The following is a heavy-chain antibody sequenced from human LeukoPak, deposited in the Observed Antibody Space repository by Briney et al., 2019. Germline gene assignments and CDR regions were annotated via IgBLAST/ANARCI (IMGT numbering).Heavy chain of an antibody. J-gene: IGHJ5*02. V-gene: IGHV4-30-4*01. CDR2: MYYSGST. D-gene: IGHD3-22*01. Sequence: SETLSLTCTVSGGSISSGDYYWSWIRQPPGKGLEWIAYMYYSGSTYYNPSLKSRVTMSADTSKDQLSLKLSSVTAADTAVYYCARPCYYDSRIDPWGQGILVTVSS. CDR1: GGSISSGDYY. CDR3: ARPCYYDSRIDP.